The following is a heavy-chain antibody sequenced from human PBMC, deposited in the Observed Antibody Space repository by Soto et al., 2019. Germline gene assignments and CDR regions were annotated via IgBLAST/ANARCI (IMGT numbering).Heavy chain of an antibody. CDR1: GYSLTNYW. V-gene: IGHV5-10-1*01. J-gene: IGHJ4*02. CDR2: IDPSDSYT. Sequence: PVESLKISCKGSGYSLTNYWISWVRQMPGKGLEWMGRIDPSDSYTNYSPSFQGHVTISADKSISTAYLQWSSLKASDTAMYYCARRDDFPDYWGQGTLVTVSS. D-gene: IGHD3-3*01. CDR3: ARRDDFPDY.